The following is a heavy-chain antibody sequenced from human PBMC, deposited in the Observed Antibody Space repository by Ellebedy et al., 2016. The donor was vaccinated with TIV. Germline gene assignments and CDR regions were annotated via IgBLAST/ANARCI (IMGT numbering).Heavy chain of an antibody. CDR2: IGTTGDT. Sequence: GESLKISCTTSGFTFTTCDMHWVRQATGKGLEWVAHIGTTGDTHYPDSVKGRFTISRENAKNSFYLQMNSLRDEDTAVYYCARGGAGFDSMHRELSFDSWGQGTLVTVSS. CDR1: GFTFTTCD. D-gene: IGHD1-26*01. CDR3: ARGGAGFDSMHRELSFDS. J-gene: IGHJ4*02. V-gene: IGHV3-13*01.